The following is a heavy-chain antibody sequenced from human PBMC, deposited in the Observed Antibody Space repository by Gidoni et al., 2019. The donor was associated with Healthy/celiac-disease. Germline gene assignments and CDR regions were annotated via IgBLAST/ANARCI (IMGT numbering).Heavy chain of an antibody. V-gene: IGHV1-3*01. D-gene: IGHD2-21*01. J-gene: IGHJ4*02. CDR1: GYTFTSYA. Sequence: QVQLVQSGAEVKKPGASVTIPCKASGYTFTSYAMPWVSQAPGQRLEWMGWINAGNGNTKYSRKFQGIVTIARDTSASTAYMELSSLRSEDTAVYYCARSFRASCGGDCYSPFDVWCQGTLVTVSS. CDR2: INAGNGNT. CDR3: ARSFRASCGGDCYSPFDV.